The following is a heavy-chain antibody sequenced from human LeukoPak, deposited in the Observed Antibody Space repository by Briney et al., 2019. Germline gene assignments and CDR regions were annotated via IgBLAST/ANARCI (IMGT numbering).Heavy chain of an antibody. CDR1: GLTFNRYW. CDR3: ARTDYYYSYFDH. D-gene: IGHD3-22*01. Sequence: GGSLRLSCAASGLTFNRYWMHWVRQAPGKGLVWVSRVNNDGSSTTYADSVRGRFTISRDNAKSSLYLQMNSLRAEDTAVYYCARTDYYYSYFDHWGQGTLVTVSS. J-gene: IGHJ4*02. CDR2: VNNDGSST. V-gene: IGHV3-74*01.